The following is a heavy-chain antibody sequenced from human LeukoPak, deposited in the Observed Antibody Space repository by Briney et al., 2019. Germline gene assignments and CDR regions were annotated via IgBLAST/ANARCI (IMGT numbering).Heavy chain of an antibody. CDR1: GGSFSSYY. J-gene: IGHJ4*02. D-gene: IGHD3-22*01. CDR3: ARLIYYDSSGYLDY. CDR2: INYSGST. Sequence: PSETLSLTCAVYGGSFSSYYWSWIRQPPGKGLEWIGKINYSGSTNYNPSLKSRVTISVDMSKNQFSLKLSSVTAADTAVYYCARLIYYDSSGYLDYXGQGSLVTVSX. V-gene: IGHV4-34*01.